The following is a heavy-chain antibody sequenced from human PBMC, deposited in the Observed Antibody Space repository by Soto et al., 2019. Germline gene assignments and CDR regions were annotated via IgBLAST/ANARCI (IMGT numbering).Heavy chain of an antibody. J-gene: IGHJ4*02. Sequence: EVQLVESGGGLVQPGGSLRLSCAASGFTVSSNYMSWVRQAPGKGLEWVSVIYSGGSTYYADSVKGRFIISRHNSKNTLYIEMSSLRAEDTAVYYCARGRYYGCFDYWGQGTLVTVSS. CDR1: GFTVSSNY. D-gene: IGHD4-17*01. V-gene: IGHV3-53*04. CDR3: ARGRYYGCFDY. CDR2: IYSGGST.